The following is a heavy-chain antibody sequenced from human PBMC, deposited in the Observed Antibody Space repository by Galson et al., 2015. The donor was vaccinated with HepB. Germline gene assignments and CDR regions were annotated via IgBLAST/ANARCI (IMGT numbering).Heavy chain of an antibody. CDR2: ISSSSYT. CDR3: ARDYYDSSGYYPIFDY. V-gene: IGHV3-11*05. CDR1: GFTFSDYY. J-gene: IGHJ4*02. Sequence: SLRLSCAASGFTFSDYYMSWIRQAPGKGLEWVSYISSSSYTNYADSVKGRFTISRDNAKNSLYLQMNSLRAEDTAVYYCARDYYDSSGYYPIFDYWGQGTLVTVSS. D-gene: IGHD3-22*01.